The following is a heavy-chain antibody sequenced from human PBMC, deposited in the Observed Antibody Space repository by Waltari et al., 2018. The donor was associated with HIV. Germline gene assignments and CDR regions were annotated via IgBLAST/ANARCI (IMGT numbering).Heavy chain of an antibody. D-gene: IGHD3-10*01. CDR2: IYWDDDK. CDR3: AHTTYYYGSGSQMAYYFDY. Sequence: QITLKESGPTLVKPTQTLTLTCTFSGFSLSTSGVGVGWIRQPPGKALEWLALIYWDDDKRYSPSLKSRLTITKDTSKNQVVLTMTNMDPVDTATYYCAHTTYYYGSGSQMAYYFDYWGQGTLVTVSS. CDR1: GFSLSTSGVG. V-gene: IGHV2-5*02. J-gene: IGHJ4*02.